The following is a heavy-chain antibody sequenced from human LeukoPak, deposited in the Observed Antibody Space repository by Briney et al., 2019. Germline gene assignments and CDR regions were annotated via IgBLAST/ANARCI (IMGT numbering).Heavy chain of an antibody. CDR3: ARGGPLTVTTLWYFDL. Sequence: GGSLRLSCAASGFTFRSYAMHWVRQAPGKGLEWVAVISFDGSSKYYADSVKGRFTISRDNSKNTLYLQMNSLRAQDTAVYYCARGGPLTVTTLWYFDLWGRGTLVTVSS. CDR1: GFTFRSYA. D-gene: IGHD4-17*01. CDR2: ISFDGSSK. J-gene: IGHJ2*01. V-gene: IGHV3-30*04.